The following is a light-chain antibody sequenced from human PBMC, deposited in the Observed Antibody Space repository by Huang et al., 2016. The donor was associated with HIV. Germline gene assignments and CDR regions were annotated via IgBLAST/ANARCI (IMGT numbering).Light chain of an antibody. V-gene: IGKV3-15*01. J-gene: IGKJ4*01. CDR1: RSVSTN. Sequence: EIVMTQSPATLSVSPGQRVTLSCRDNRSVSTNLAWSQPRHGQDPRLLIYGSSTRAPGIPARFSGSGSGKDFSLTISSLQSEDFALYYCHQYNNWLLSFGGGTRV. CDR2: GSS. CDR3: HQYNNWLLS.